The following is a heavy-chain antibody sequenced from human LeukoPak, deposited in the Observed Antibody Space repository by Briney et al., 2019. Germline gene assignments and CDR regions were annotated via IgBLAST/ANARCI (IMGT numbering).Heavy chain of an antibody. J-gene: IGHJ4*02. CDR2: IYHSGST. Sequence: SETLSLTCAVSGYSISSGYYWCWIRQPPGKGLEWIGSIYHSGSTYYNPSLKSRVTISVDTSKNQFSLKLSSVTAADTAVYYCASLDCSSTSCSIRGYYWGQGTLVTVSS. D-gene: IGHD2-2*01. V-gene: IGHV4-38-2*01. CDR1: GYSISSGYY. CDR3: ASLDCSSTSCSIRGYY.